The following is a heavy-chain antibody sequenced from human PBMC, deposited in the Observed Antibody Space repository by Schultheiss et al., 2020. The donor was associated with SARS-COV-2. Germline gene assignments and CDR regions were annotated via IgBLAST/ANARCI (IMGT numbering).Heavy chain of an antibody. J-gene: IGHJ4*02. CDR3: ARDKTAYGVFDY. CDR2: IYYSGST. V-gene: IGHV4-39*02. D-gene: IGHD4-17*01. CDR1: GGSISSSSYY. Sequence: SETLSLTCTVSGGSISSSSYYWGWIRQPPGKGLEWIGSIYYSGSTYYNPSLKSRVTISVDTSKNQFSLKLNSVTAADTAMYYCARDKTAYGVFDYWGQGALVTVSS.